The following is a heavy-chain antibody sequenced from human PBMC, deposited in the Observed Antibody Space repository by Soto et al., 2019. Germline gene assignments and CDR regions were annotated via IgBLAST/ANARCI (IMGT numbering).Heavy chain of an antibody. CDR1: GGSIRSYY. CDR3: ARGGGSSGDFDY. Sequence: PSETLSLTCTVSGGSIRSYYWSWIRQPAGKGLEWIGRIYSSGSTNYNPSLKSRVTMSVDTSKNRFSLNLSSVTAADTAMYYCARGGGSSGDFDYWGQGTLVTVSS. J-gene: IGHJ4*02. V-gene: IGHV4-4*07. D-gene: IGHD3-22*01. CDR2: IYSSGST.